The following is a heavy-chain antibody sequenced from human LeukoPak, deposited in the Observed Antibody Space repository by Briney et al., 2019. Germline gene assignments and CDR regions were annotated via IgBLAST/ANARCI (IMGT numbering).Heavy chain of an antibody. V-gene: IGHV3-20*04. CDR1: GFTFSSYS. CDR3: AKELIMRFDF. D-gene: IGHD3-16*01. CDR2: INWNGGST. J-gene: IGHJ4*02. Sequence: GGSLRLSCAASGFTFSSYSMNWVRQAPGKGLEWVSGINWNGGSTGYADSVKGRFTISRDNAKNSLYLQMNSLRAEDTAVYYCAKELIMRFDFWGQGTLVTVSS.